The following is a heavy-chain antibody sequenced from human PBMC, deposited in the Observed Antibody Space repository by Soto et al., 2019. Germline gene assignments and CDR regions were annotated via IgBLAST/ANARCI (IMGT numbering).Heavy chain of an antibody. Sequence: GGSLRLCCAASGFTFSSYGMYWVRQAPGKGLEWVAVISYDGSNKYYADSVKGRFTISRDNSKNTLYLQMNRLRDEDTAVYYGASFIAARSLYAFNIWGQGTLVTFSS. D-gene: IGHD6-6*01. CDR2: ISYDGSNK. CDR3: ASFIAARSLYAFNI. CDR1: GFTFSSYG. J-gene: IGHJ3*02. V-gene: IGHV3-30*03.